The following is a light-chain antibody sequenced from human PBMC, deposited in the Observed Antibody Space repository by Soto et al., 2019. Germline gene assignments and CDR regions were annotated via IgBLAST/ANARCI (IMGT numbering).Light chain of an antibody. CDR3: CSYAGSSTLV. Sequence: QSVLTQPASVSGSPGQSITISCTGTSSDVGSYNLVSWYQHHPGKAPKIMIYEVYKRPSGVSHRFSGSKSGNTASLTVSGLQAEDEADYYCCSYAGSSTLVFGGGTKLTVL. CDR1: SSDVGSYNL. J-gene: IGLJ2*01. V-gene: IGLV2-23*02. CDR2: EVY.